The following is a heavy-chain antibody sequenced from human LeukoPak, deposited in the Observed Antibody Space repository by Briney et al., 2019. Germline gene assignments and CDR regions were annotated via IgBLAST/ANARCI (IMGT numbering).Heavy chain of an antibody. J-gene: IGHJ4*02. CDR2: IYHSGST. CDR1: GGSISSSNW. D-gene: IGHD2-2*01. V-gene: IGHV4-4*02. Sequence: SETLSLTCAVSGGSISSSNWWSWVRQPPGKGLEWIGEIYHSGSTNYNPSLKSRVTISVDKSKNQFSLKLSSVAAADTAVYYCAREYCSSTSCYYYPRPNFDYRGQGTLVTVSS. CDR3: AREYCSSTSCYYYPRPNFDY.